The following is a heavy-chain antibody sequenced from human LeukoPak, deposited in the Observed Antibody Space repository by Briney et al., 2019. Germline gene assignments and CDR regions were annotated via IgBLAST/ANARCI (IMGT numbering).Heavy chain of an antibody. D-gene: IGHD7-27*01. J-gene: IGHJ4*02. Sequence: SETPSLTCTVSGGSISSSSYYWGWIRQPPGKGLEWIGSIYYSGSTYYNPSLKSRVTISVDTSKNQFSLKLSSVTAADTTVYYCARPGDGVTFDYWGQGTLDTVSS. CDR2: IYYSGST. CDR3: ARPGDGVTFDY. V-gene: IGHV4-39*01. CDR1: GGSISSSSYY.